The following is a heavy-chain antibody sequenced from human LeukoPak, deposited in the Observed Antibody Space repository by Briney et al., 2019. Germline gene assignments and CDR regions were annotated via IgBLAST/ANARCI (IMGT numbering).Heavy chain of an antibody. CDR3: ARDAGKAYYSYYYMDV. V-gene: IGHV1-69*05. D-gene: IGHD6-13*01. CDR2: IIPIFGTA. Sequence: SVKVSCKASGGTFSSYAISWVRQAPGQGLEWMGRIIPIFGTANYAQKFQGRVTITTDESTSTAYMELSSLRSEYPAVYYCARDAGKAYYSYYYMDVRGKGTTVTVPS. CDR1: GGTFSSYA. J-gene: IGHJ6*03.